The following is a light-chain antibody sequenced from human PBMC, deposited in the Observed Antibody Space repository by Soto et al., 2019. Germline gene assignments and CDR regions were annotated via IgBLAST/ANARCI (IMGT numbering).Light chain of an antibody. V-gene: IGLV2-14*01. J-gene: IGLJ3*02. CDR3: SSYTSSSTWV. CDR1: SSDVGGYNS. CDR2: GVS. Sequence: QSVLTQPASVSGSPGQSITISCTGTSSDVGGYNSVSWYQQHPGKAPKLMIYGVSNRPSGVSNRFSGSKSGNTASLTISGLQAEDEGDYYCSSYTSSSTWVFAGGTKLTVL.